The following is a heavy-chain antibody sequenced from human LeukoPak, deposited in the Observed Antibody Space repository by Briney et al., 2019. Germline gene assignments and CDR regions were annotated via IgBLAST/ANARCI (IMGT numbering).Heavy chain of an antibody. CDR1: GGSISSYY. V-gene: IGHV4-59*08. J-gene: IGHJ4*02. Sequence: PSETLSLTCTVSGGSISSYYWSWIRQPPGKGLEWIGYTYYSGSTNYNPSLKSRVTISVDTSKNQFSLKLSSVTAADTAVYYCARQPYYYDSSGYPFDYWGQGTLVTVSS. CDR3: ARQPYYYDSSGYPFDY. CDR2: TYYSGST. D-gene: IGHD3-22*01.